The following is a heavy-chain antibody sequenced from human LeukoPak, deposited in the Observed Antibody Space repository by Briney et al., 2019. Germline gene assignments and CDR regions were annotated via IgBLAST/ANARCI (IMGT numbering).Heavy chain of an antibody. V-gene: IGHV4-4*07. CDR3: ARARSSGWYGDAFDI. D-gene: IGHD6-19*01. J-gene: IGHJ3*02. CDR2: IYTSGST. CDR1: GGSISSYY. Sequence: PSETLSLTCTVSGGSISSYYWSCIRQPAGKGLEWIGRIYTSGSTNYNPSLKSRVTMSVDTSKNQFSLKLSSVTAADTAVYYCARARSSGWYGDAFDIWGQGTMVTVSS.